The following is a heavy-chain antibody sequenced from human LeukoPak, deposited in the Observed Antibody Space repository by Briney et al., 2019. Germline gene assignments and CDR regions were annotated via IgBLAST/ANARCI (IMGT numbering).Heavy chain of an antibody. V-gene: IGHV4-31*03. Sequence: SETLSLTCTVSGGSISSGGYYWGWIRQHAGKGLEWIGYIYYSGSTYYDPSLNSRVTISVDTSKNQFSLKLSSVTAADTAVYYCARVIVVRGAWVGYGMDVWGQGTTVTVSS. CDR1: GGSISSGGYY. CDR2: IYYSGST. J-gene: IGHJ6*02. D-gene: IGHD3-10*01. CDR3: ARVIVVRGAWVGYGMDV.